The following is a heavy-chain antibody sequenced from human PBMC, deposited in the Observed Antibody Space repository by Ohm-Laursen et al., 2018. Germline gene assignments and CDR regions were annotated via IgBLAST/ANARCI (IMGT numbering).Heavy chain of an antibody. CDR3: ARDNYDILTENWFDP. CDR2: IYTSGTT. J-gene: IGHJ5*02. Sequence: SETLSLTCTVSGGSISAYYWSWIRQPAGKGLEWIGRIYTSGTTNYNPSLKSRVPMSLDTSKNQFSLKLSSVTAADTAVYYCARDNYDILTENWFDPWGRGTLVTVSS. V-gene: IGHV4-4*07. D-gene: IGHD3-9*01. CDR1: GGSISAYY.